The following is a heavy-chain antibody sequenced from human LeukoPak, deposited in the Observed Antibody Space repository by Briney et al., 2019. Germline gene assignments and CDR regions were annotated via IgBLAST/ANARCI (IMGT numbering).Heavy chain of an antibody. CDR2: IYPGDSDT. V-gene: IGHV5-51*01. D-gene: IGHD3-10*01. CDR3: ARCLRDYGSGSYSYDY. Sequence: PGESLKISCKGSGYSFTSYWIAWVRQMPGKGLEWMGIIYPGDSDTRYSPSFQGQVTIPADKSISTAYLQWSGLKASDTAMFYCARCLRDYGSGSYSYDYWGQGTLVTVSS. J-gene: IGHJ4*02. CDR1: GYSFTSYW.